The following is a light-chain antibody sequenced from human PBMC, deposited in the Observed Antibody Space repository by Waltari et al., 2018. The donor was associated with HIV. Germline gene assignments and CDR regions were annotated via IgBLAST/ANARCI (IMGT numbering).Light chain of an antibody. CDR2: DVS. CDR3: CSYAGDYTFVL. J-gene: IGLJ2*01. V-gene: IGLV2-11*01. CDR1: SSDVGGYNY. Sequence: QSALTQPRSVSGSPGQSVTISCTGTSSDVGGYNYVSWYQQHPGKAPKLMIYDVSKRPSGVPDRFSGSKSGNTASLTISGLQAEDEADYYCCSYAGDYTFVLFGGGTKLTVL.